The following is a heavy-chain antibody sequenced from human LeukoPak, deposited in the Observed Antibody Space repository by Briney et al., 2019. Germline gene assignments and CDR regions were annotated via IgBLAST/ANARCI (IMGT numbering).Heavy chain of an antibody. V-gene: IGHV3-NL1*01. D-gene: IGHD2-15*01. CDR3: ARESSADCSGGSCYSFTGYYGMDV. J-gene: IGHJ6*02. Sequence: GGSLRLSCAASGFTFSSYGMHWVRQAPGKGLEGVSVIYSGGSTYYADSVKGRFTISRDNSKNTLYLQMNSLRAEDTAVYYCARESSADCSGGSCYSFTGYYGMDVWGQGTTVTVSS. CDR1: GFTFSSYG. CDR2: IYSGGST.